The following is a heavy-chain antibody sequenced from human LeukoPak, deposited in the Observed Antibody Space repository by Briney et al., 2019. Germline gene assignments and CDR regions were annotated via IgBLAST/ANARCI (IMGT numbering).Heavy chain of an antibody. V-gene: IGHV3-11*06. Sequence: GGSLRLSCAASGFTFSDYYMSWIRQAPGKGLEWVSYISSSSSYTNYAASVKGRFTISRDNAKNSLYLQMNSLRDEDTAVYYCARDRDSGDYTAAPGDYWGQGTLVTVSS. CDR1: GFTFSDYY. J-gene: IGHJ4*02. CDR2: ISSSSSYT. D-gene: IGHD4-17*01. CDR3: ARDRDSGDYTAAPGDY.